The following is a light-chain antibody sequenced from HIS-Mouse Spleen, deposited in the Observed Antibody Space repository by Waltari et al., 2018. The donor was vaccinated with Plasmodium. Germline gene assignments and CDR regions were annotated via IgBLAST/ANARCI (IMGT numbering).Light chain of an antibody. CDR1: SRDVGGYNY. Sequence: QSALPQPPSASGSPGQSVPISCPGTSRDVGGYNYVSWYQQHPGKAPKLMIYEVSKRPSGVPDRFSGSKSGNTASLTVSGLQAEDEADYYCSSYAGSNNLVFGGGTKLTVL. J-gene: IGLJ2*01. CDR3: SSYAGSNNLV. V-gene: IGLV2-8*01. CDR2: EVS.